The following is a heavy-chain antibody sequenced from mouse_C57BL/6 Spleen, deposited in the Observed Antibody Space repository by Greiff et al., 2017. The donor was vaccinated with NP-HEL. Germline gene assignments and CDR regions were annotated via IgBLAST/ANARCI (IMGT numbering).Heavy chain of an antibody. CDR2: IRSKSSNYAT. J-gene: IGHJ4*01. D-gene: IGHD1-1*01. Sequence: EVQVVESGGGLVQPKGSLKLSCAASGFNFNTYAMHWVRQAPGKGLEWVARIRSKSSNYATYYADSVKDRFTISRDESQSMLDLQMNNLKTEDTAMYYCVRATTVVEGYYAMDYWGQGTSVTVSS. V-gene: IGHV10-3*01. CDR1: GFNFNTYA. CDR3: VRATTVVEGYYAMDY.